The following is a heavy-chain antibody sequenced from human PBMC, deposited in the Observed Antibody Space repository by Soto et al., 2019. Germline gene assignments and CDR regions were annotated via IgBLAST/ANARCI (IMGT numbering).Heavy chain of an antibody. CDR2: IKQDGSEK. CDR1: GFTFSSYW. CDR3: ARVADLTSDPTYYYYMDV. J-gene: IGHJ6*03. Sequence: GGSLRLSCAASGFTFSSYWMSWVRQAPGKGLEWVANIKQDGSEKYYVDSVKGRFTISRDNAKNSLYLQMNSLRAEDTAVYYCARVADLTSDPTYYYYMDVWGKGTTVTVSS. D-gene: IGHD3-3*01. V-gene: IGHV3-7*01.